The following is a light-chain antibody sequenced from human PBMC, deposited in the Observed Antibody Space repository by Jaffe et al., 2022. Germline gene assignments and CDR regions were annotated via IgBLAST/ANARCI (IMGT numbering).Light chain of an antibody. CDR2: EVN. CDR3: SSYAGSNNLL. CDR1: SSDVDNYNY. V-gene: IGLV2-8*01. Sequence: QSALTQPPSASGSPGQSVTISCTGTSSDVDNYNYVFWYQQHPGKAPKLMIYEVNKRPSGVPDRFSGSKSGNTASLTVSGLQAEDEAQYYCSSYAGSNNLLFGGGTKLTVL. J-gene: IGLJ2*01.